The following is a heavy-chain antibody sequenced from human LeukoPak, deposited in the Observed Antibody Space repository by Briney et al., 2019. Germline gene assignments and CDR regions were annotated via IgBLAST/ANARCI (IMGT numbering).Heavy chain of an antibody. J-gene: IGHJ4*02. Sequence: ASVKVSCKASGYTFTDYYMHWVRQAPGQGLEWMGWINAKSGDTKYALKFQARVTMTRDTSITTTYMEVSRLSSDDTAVYYCARQNTGQLDYWGQGTLVTVSS. CDR1: GYTFTDYY. D-gene: IGHD2-8*02. V-gene: IGHV1-2*02. CDR3: ARQNTGQLDY. CDR2: INAKSGDT.